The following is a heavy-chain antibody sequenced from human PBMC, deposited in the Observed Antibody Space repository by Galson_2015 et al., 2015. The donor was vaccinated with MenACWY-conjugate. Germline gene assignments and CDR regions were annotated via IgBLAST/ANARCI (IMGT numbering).Heavy chain of an antibody. J-gene: IGHJ3*02. D-gene: IGHD4-17*01. V-gene: IGHV3-7*03. CDR3: ARGPRYGAFDI. CDR2: IKQDASEK. Sequence: SLRLSCAASGFSFSGSWMSWVRQAPGEGLEWVANIKQDASEKYYVDSVKGRFAISRDNAKTSLYLQMNSLGAEDTAVYYCARGPRYGAFDIWGQGTMVTVSS. CDR1: GFSFSGSW.